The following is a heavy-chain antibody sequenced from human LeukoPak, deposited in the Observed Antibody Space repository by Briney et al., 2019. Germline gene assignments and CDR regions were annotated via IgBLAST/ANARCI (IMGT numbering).Heavy chain of an antibody. CDR1: GFTFSSYA. J-gene: IGHJ6*03. D-gene: IGHD6-19*01. CDR2: ISYGGSNK. CDR3: AREGSDWNYYYYMDV. Sequence: PGGSLRLSCAASGFTFSSYAMHWVRQAPGKGLEWVAVISYGGSNKYYADSVKGRFTISRDNSKNTLYLQMNSLRAEDTAVYYCAREGSDWNYYYYMDVWGKGTTVTISS. V-gene: IGHV3-30*04.